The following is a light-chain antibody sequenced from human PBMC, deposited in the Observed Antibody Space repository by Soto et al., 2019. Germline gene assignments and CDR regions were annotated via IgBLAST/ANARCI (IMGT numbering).Light chain of an antibody. J-gene: IGLJ1*01. Sequence: QSALTQPPSASGTPGQRVTISCSGSSSNIGSNYVYWYQQLPGTAPKLLIYRNNQRPSGVPDRFSGSKSGTSASQAISGLRSEDEADYYCAAWDDSLSGGVFVPGTKVTVL. CDR3: AAWDDSLSGGV. CDR1: SSNIGSNY. V-gene: IGLV1-47*01. CDR2: RNN.